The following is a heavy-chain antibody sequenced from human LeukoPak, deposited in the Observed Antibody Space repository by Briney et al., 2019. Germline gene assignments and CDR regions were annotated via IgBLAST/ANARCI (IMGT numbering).Heavy chain of an antibody. CDR3: AKDRGGYYYGSGSSFDY. D-gene: IGHD3-10*01. Sequence: PGGSLRLSCAASGFTFSSYAIHWVRQAPGKGLEWVAVISYDGSNKYYADSVKGRFTISRDNSKNTLYLQMNSLRAEDTAVYYCAKDRGGYYYGSGSSFDYWGQGTLVTVSS. J-gene: IGHJ4*02. CDR2: ISYDGSNK. V-gene: IGHV3-30*04. CDR1: GFTFSSYA.